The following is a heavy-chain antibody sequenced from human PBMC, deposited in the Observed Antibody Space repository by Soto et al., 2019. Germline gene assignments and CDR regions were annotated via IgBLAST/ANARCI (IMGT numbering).Heavy chain of an antibody. CDR2: IGTAGDT. CDR3: ARGGIIAAANPYYYGMDV. CDR1: GLNFISYG. Sequence: GGSQIVSCAAAGLNFISYGRHWVRQATGKGLEWVSAIGTAGDTYYPGSVKGRFTISRENAKNSLYLQMNSLRAEDTAVYYCARGGIIAAANPYYYGMDVWGQGTTVTVSS. J-gene: IGHJ6*02. D-gene: IGHD6-13*01. V-gene: IGHV3-13*01.